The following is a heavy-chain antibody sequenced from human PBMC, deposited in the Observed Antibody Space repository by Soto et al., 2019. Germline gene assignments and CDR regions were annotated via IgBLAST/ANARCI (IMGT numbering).Heavy chain of an antibody. V-gene: IGHV3-48*01. CDR1: GSSVSTFG. Sequence: GGSLRLSCVASGSSVSTFGMNWVRHAPGEGLEWVAYISSSSTTIFYGGSVKGRFTASRDNAENSMYLEMNNLRVEDTAIYYCARDKGGSVAGFNWFDPWGHGTLVTVSS. CDR3: ARDKGGSVAGFNWFDP. CDR2: ISSSSTTI. D-gene: IGHD6-19*01. J-gene: IGHJ5*02.